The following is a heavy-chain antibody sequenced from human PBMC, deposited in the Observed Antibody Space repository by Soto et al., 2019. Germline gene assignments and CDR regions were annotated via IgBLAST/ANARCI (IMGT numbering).Heavy chain of an antibody. CDR3: ARVVDSSHYPFENWLDP. D-gene: IGHD3-22*01. J-gene: IGHJ5*02. V-gene: IGHV4-59*01. CDR2: IYYGGSA. Sequence: AETLSLTCTVSGVSLSSYAWRWIRQPPGKGLEWMGYIYYGGSAKYNPSLKSRVTMTVNKSKNQFALKLSSVTAAATAVYYLARVVDSSHYPFENWLDPWGQGTLVTVSS. CDR1: GVSLSSYA.